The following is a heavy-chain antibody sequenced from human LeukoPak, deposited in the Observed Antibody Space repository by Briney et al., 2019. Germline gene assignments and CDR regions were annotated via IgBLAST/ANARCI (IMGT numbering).Heavy chain of an antibody. J-gene: IGHJ4*02. CDR3: ARGGFRDIVVVVAARVYPPDY. Sequence: PGGSLRLSCAASGFTFSSYWMSWVRQAPGKGLEWVANIKQDGSEKYYVDSVKGRFTISRDNAKNSLYLQMNSLRAEDTAVYYCARGGFRDIVVVVAARVYPPDYWGQGTLVTVSS. CDR2: IKQDGSEK. CDR1: GFTFSSYW. V-gene: IGHV3-7*01. D-gene: IGHD2-15*01.